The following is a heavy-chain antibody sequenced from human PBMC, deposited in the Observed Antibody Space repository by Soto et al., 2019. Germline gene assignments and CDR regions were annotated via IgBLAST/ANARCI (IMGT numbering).Heavy chain of an antibody. J-gene: IGHJ4*02. CDR1: GFTFSSYW. V-gene: IGHV3-7*01. CDR2: IKQDGSEK. Sequence: GGSLRLSCAASGFTFSSYWMSWVRQAPGKGLEWVANIKQDGSEKYYVDSVEGRFTISRDNAKNSLYLQMNSLRAEDTAVYYCARDKGRCSGGSCYSDYWGQGTLVTVSS. CDR3: ARDKGRCSGGSCYSDY. D-gene: IGHD2-15*01.